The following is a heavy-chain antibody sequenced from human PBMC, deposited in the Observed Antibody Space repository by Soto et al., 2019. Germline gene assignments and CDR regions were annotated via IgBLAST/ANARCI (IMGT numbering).Heavy chain of an antibody. CDR3: ARMRGSYDFDY. D-gene: IGHD1-26*01. CDR1: GFTFSSYS. V-gene: IGHV3-21*01. Sequence: EVQLVESGGGLVKPGGSLRLSCAASGFTFSSYSMNWVRQAPGKGLEWVSSITSSTSYIDYADSVKGRFTISRDNAKNSLYLKMNSLRAEDTAVYYCARMRGSYDFDYWGQGTLVTVSS. J-gene: IGHJ4*02. CDR2: ITSSTSYI.